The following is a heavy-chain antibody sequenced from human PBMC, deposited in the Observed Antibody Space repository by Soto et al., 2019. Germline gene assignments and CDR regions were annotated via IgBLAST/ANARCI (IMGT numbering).Heavy chain of an antibody. Sequence: ASVKVSCKASGYTFTRYGIHWVRQAPGQRLEWMGWINAGTGQVKYSQKFQGRVSITRDTSASTAYMELSSLRSEDTAVYYCARVMTVQAFDIWGQGTMVTVSS. CDR2: INAGTGQV. CDR1: GYTFTRYG. D-gene: IGHD4-17*01. CDR3: ARVMTVQAFDI. V-gene: IGHV1-3*01. J-gene: IGHJ3*02.